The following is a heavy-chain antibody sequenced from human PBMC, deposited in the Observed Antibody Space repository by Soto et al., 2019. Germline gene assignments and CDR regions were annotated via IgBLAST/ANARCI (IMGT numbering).Heavy chain of an antibody. CDR1: GGSFSGYY. V-gene: IGHV4-34*01. CDR3: ASGPMITFGGVIHYYYGMDV. CDR2: INHSGST. J-gene: IGHJ6*02. Sequence: QVQLQQWGAGLLKPSETLSLTCAVYGGSFSGYYWSWIRQPPGKGLEWIGEINHSGSTNYNPSLMXRVTISVDTSXXQXSQXLSSVTAADTAVYYCASGPMITFGGVIHYYYGMDVWGQGTTVTVSS. D-gene: IGHD3-16*02.